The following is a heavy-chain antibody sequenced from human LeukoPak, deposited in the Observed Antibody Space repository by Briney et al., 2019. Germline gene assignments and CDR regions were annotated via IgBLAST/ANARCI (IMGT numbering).Heavy chain of an antibody. V-gene: IGHV3-21*01. J-gene: IGHJ2*01. CDR1: GFTFSSYT. CDR2: VSARSTYI. Sequence: GGSLRLSCAASGFTFSSYTMNWVRQAPGKGLEWVSSVSARSTYIFHADSVTGRFTISRDNAKSSLDLQMDSLRPEDTAVYYCARSLGYYDSRVFGHLYCYFDSGAVAPWSLSPQ. D-gene: IGHD3-22*01. CDR3: ARSLGYYDSRVFGHLYCYFDS.